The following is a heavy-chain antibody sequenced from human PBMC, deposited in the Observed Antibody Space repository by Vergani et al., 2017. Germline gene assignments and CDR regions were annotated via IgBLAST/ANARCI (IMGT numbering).Heavy chain of an antibody. CDR2: ISSSSSHT. CDR3: ARVGAAWAFDI. V-gene: IGHV3-11*06. CDR1: GFTFSDFY. J-gene: IGHJ3*02. Sequence: QVQLVESGGGLVKPGGSLRLSCAASGFTFSDFYMSWIRQAPGKGLEWGSYISSSSSHTNHADSVKGRFTISRDNAKNSLYLQMNSLRAEDTAVYYCARVGAAWAFDIWGQGTMVTVSS. D-gene: IGHD3-3*01.